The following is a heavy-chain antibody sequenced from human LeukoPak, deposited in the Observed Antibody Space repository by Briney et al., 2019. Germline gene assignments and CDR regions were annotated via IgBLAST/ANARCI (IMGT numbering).Heavy chain of an antibody. Sequence: TSETLSLTCTVSRVSLTSSSYDWGWLRHPPGKGLEWIGNIYYSGSTYYNPPLKSRVTISVDKSKNQFSLKLSSVTAADTAVYYCARGAGSSWYEYYFDYWGQGTLVTVSS. CDR1: RVSLTSSSYD. CDR2: IYYSGST. CDR3: ARGAGSSWYEYYFDY. D-gene: IGHD6-13*01. J-gene: IGHJ4*02. V-gene: IGHV4-39*07.